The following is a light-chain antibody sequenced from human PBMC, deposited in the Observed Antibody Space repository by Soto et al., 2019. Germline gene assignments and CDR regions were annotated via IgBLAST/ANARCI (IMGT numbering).Light chain of an antibody. CDR1: QRVSSSY. CDR3: QRYGSSRPFT. Sequence: IVLTRSQGTLRLSPGERATLSCRASQRVSSSYLAWYQQKPGQAPKLLIYGASSRPTGIPDRFSGSGSGTAFALTISRLEPDDFAVNFCQRYGSSRPFTFGQGTKVEI. J-gene: IGKJ2*01. V-gene: IGKV3-20*01. CDR2: GAS.